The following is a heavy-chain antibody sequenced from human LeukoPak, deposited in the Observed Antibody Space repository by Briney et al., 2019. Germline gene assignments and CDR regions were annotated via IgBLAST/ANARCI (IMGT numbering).Heavy chain of an antibody. CDR2: IDWDDDK. CDR1: GFSLSTSGMC. D-gene: IGHD4-17*01. J-gene: IGHJ4*02. V-gene: IGHV2-70*11. Sequence: EYGPALVNPTQTLTLTCTFSGFSLSTSGMCVSWIRQPPGKALEWLARIDWDDDKYYSTSLKTRLTISKDTSKNQVVLTMTNMDPKDTATYYCARMDYGDYTSYYFDYWGQGTLVTVSS. CDR3: ARMDYGDYTSYYFDY.